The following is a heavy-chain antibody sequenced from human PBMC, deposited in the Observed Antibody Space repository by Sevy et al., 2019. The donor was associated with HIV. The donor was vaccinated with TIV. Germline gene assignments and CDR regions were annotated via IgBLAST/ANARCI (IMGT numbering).Heavy chain of an antibody. CDR3: AKAGGGLWTPFDP. V-gene: IGHV3-30*18. CDR1: GFTFRTYG. Sequence: GGSLRLSCAASGFTFRTYGMHWVRQAPGKGLEWVAVISYDGSSKYYADSVKGRFTISRDNSKNTLYLQMNSLRAEDMAVYYCAKAGGGLWTPFDPWGQGTLVTVSS. J-gene: IGHJ5*02. D-gene: IGHD2-8*02. CDR2: ISYDGSSK.